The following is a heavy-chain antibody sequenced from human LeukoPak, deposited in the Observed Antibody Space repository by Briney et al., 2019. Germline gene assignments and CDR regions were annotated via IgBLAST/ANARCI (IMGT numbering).Heavy chain of an antibody. D-gene: IGHD5-24*01. V-gene: IGHV1-8*01. CDR1: GYTFTSYD. Sequence: ASVKVSCKASGYTFTSYDINWVRQATGQGLEWMGWMNPNSGNTGYAQKFQGRVTMTRNTSISTDYLELSSLRSENTAVYYCARDNSVRDEAWWFNPWGQGTLVTVSS. CDR2: MNPNSGNT. J-gene: IGHJ5*02. CDR3: ARDNSVRDEAWWFNP.